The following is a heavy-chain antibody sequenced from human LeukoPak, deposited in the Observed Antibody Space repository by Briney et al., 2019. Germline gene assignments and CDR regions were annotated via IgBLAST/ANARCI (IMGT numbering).Heavy chain of an antibody. CDR1: GFTFSTYS. Sequence: PGGSLRLSCAASGFTFSTYSMTWVRQAPGKGLEWVSYISSSSRTMYFADSVKGRFTISRDNVKNSLYLQMNSLRAEDTAIYFCARVILTVTFDIWGQGTMVTVSS. CDR2: ISSSSRTM. V-gene: IGHV3-48*01. CDR3: ARVILTVTFDI. D-gene: IGHD1-14*01. J-gene: IGHJ3*02.